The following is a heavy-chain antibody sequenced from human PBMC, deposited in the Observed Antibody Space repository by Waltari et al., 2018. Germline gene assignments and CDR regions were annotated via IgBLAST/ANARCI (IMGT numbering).Heavy chain of an antibody. CDR3: ASRSSGWYY. J-gene: IGHJ4*02. CDR1: GGSISSSSYY. V-gene: IGHV4-39*01. D-gene: IGHD6-19*01. CDR2: SYYSGST. Sequence: QLQLQESGPGLVKPSETLSLTCPVSGGSISSSSYYWGWIRQPPGKGLEWIGSSYYSGSTYYNPSLKSRVTISVDTSKNQFSLKLSSVTAADTAVYYCASRSSGWYYWGQGTLVTVSS.